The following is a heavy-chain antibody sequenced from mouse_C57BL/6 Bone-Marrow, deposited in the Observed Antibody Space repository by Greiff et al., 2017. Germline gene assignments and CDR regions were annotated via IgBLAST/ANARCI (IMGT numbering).Heavy chain of an antibody. D-gene: IGHD1-1*01. CDR1: GFTFSDYG. Sequence: EVMLVESGGGLVKPGGSLKLSCAASGFTFSDYGMHWVRQAPEKGLEWVAYISSGSSTIYYADTVKGRFTISRDNAKNTLFLQMTSLRSEDTAMYYCARPDYYGSSYTAYWGQGTLVTVSA. CDR2: ISSGSSTI. J-gene: IGHJ3*01. V-gene: IGHV5-17*01. CDR3: ARPDYYGSSYTAY.